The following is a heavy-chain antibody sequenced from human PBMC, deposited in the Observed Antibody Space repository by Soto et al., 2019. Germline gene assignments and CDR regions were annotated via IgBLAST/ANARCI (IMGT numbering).Heavy chain of an antibody. J-gene: IGHJ6*02. Sequence: QVQLVQSGAEVKKPGSSVKVSCKASGGTLSSYAISWVRQAPGQGLEWMGGIIPIFGTANYAQKFQGRVTITADESTSTAYMELSSLRSEDTAVYYCARDRGTAMVIGSYYGMDVWGQGTTVTVSS. CDR2: IIPIFGTA. V-gene: IGHV1-69*12. D-gene: IGHD5-18*01. CDR1: GGTLSSYA. CDR3: ARDRGTAMVIGSYYGMDV.